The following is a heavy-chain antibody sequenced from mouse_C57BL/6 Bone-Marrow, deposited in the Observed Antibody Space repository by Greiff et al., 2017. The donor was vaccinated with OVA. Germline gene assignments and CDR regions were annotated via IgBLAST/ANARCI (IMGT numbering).Heavy chain of an antibody. J-gene: IGHJ4*01. V-gene: IGHV1-53*01. CDR1: GYTFTSYW. D-gene: IGHD1-1*01. CDR3: ARKGDYYGSSYYAMDY. Sequence: QVQLQQPGTELVKPGASVKLSCKASGYTFTSYWMHWVKQRPGQGLEWIGNINPSNGGTNYNEKFKSKATLTVDKSSSTAYMQLSSLTSEDSAVYYCARKGDYYGSSYYAMDYWGQGTSVTVSS. CDR2: INPSNGGT.